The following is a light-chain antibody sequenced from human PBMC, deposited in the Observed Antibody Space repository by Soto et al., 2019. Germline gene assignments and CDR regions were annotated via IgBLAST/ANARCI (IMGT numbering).Light chain of an antibody. CDR3: QQRGRGPIT. CDR2: DAS. CDR1: QSLSGY. J-gene: IGKJ5*01. Sequence: EVVLTQSPATLSLSPGERATLSCTARQSLSGYLAWYQQKPGQPPRLLIYDASTRATGIPARFSGRGSETGVTLTITSLEPEDFAMYYCQQRGRGPITFGQGTRLDIK. V-gene: IGKV3-11*01.